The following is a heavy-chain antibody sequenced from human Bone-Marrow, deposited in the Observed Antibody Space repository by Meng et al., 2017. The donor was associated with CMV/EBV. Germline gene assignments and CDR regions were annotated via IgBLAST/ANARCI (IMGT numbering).Heavy chain of an antibody. Sequence: GESLKISCAASGFTFSSYAMHWVRQAPGKGLEWVAVISYDGSNKYYADSVKGRFTISRDNSKNTLYLQMNYLRVEDTAVYYCARDHPRAVWYFQDWGQGTLVTVSS. D-gene: IGHD3-16*01. V-gene: IGHV3-30-3*01. CDR3: ARDHPRAVWYFQD. CDR1: GFTFSSYA. J-gene: IGHJ1*01. CDR2: ISYDGSNK.